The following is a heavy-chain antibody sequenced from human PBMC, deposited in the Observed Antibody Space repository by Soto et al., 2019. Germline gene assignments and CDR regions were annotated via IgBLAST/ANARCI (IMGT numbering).Heavy chain of an antibody. CDR3: ERDGTGVDY. Sequence: GGSLRLSCAASGFTFSSYAMHWVRQAPGKGLEWVAVISYDGSNKYYADSVKGRFTISRDNSKNTLYLQMNSLRAEDTAVYYCERDGTGVDYRGQGTLVTVSS. D-gene: IGHD1-26*01. CDR1: GFTFSSYA. J-gene: IGHJ4*02. CDR2: ISYDGSNK. V-gene: IGHV3-30-3*01.